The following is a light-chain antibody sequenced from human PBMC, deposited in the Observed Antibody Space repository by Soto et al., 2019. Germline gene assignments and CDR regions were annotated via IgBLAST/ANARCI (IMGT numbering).Light chain of an antibody. CDR1: QSIDRW. J-gene: IGKJ1*01. V-gene: IGKV1-39*01. CDR2: AAS. Sequence: TQSPATLPASVGDRVTITCRASQSIDRWLAWYQQRPGKAPKLLIYAASSLQSGVPSRFSGSGSGTDFTLTISSLQPEDFATYYCQQSYSTPRTFGQGTKVDIK. CDR3: QQSYSTPRT.